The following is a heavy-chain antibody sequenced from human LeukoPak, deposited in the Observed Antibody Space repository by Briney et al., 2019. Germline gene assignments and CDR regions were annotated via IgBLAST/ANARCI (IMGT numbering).Heavy chain of an antibody. J-gene: IGHJ5*02. Sequence: SETLSLTCAVYGGSFSGYYWSWIRQPPGKGLEWIGEINHSGSTNYNPSLKSRVTISVDTSKNQFSLKLSSVTAADTAVYYCARDIDSTGYYDPWGQGTLVTVSS. D-gene: IGHD3-22*01. CDR1: GGSFSGYY. CDR2: INHSGST. CDR3: ARDIDSTGYYDP. V-gene: IGHV4-34*01.